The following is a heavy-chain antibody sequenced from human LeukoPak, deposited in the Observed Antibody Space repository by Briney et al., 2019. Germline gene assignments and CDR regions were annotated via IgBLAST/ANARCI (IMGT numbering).Heavy chain of an antibody. CDR3: ARGVVRGAPDDY. Sequence: LRLSCAASGFTFSSYSMNWVRQHPGKGLEWIGYIYYSGSTYYNPSLKSRVTISVDTSKNQFSLKLSSVTAADTAVYYCARGVVRGAPDDYWGQGTLVTVSS. CDR1: GFTFSSYS. V-gene: IGHV4-31*02. D-gene: IGHD3-10*01. J-gene: IGHJ4*02. CDR2: IYYSGST.